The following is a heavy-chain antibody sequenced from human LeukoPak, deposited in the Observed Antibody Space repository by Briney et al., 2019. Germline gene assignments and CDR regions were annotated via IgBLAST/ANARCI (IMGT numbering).Heavy chain of an antibody. V-gene: IGHV3-48*01. CDR3: ARSEVTPYGYFDY. D-gene: IGHD3-10*01. CDR1: GFTFSSYS. Sequence: GGSLRLSCAASGFTFSSYSENWVRQAPGKGLEWVSYISSSSSTIYYVESVKGRFTISRDNAKNSLYLQMNSLRAEDTAVYYCARSEVTPYGYFDYWGQGTLVTVSS. CDR2: ISSSSSTI. J-gene: IGHJ4*02.